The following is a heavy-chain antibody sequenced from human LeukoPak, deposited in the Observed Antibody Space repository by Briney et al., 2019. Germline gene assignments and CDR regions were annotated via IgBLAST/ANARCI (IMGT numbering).Heavy chain of an antibody. CDR3: ARGGYSFDY. CDR1: GFSLSGYW. V-gene: IGHV3-7*01. CDR2: LHADGVEQ. Sequence: EGSLRLSCAASGFSLSGYWMTWVRQAPGKGLEWVARLHADGVEQNYVDSVTGRFTMSRDNAKNSLDLQMNSLRVEDTAVYYCARGGYSFDYLGQGTLVAVSS. J-gene: IGHJ4*02. D-gene: IGHD5-18*01.